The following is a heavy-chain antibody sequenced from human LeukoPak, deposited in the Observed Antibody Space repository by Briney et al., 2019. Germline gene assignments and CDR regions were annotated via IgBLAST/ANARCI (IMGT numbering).Heavy chain of an antibody. V-gene: IGHV3-7*01. CDR2: IKQDGSEK. D-gene: IGHD3-3*01. CDR1: GFTFSSYW. J-gene: IGHJ6*02. CDR3: ARYPYYDFWSGPRMDV. Sequence: GGSLRLSCAASGFTFSSYWMSWARQAPGKGLEWVANIKQDGSEKYYVDSVKGRFTISRDNAKNSLYLQMNSLRAEDTAVYYCARYPYYDFWSGPRMDVWGQGTTVTVSS.